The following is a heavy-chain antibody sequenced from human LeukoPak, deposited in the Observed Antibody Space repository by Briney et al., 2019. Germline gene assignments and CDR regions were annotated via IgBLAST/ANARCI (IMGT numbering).Heavy chain of an antibody. CDR3: AKDSSKVVPAAHLDY. CDR2: ISGSGGST. CDR1: GFTFSSYA. D-gene: IGHD2-2*01. Sequence: GGSLRLSCAASGFTFSSYAMSWVRQAPGKGLEWVSAISGSGGSTYYADSVKGRFTISRDNSKNTPYLQMNSLRAEDTAVYYCAKDSSKVVPAAHLDYWGQGTLVTVSS. V-gene: IGHV3-23*01. J-gene: IGHJ4*02.